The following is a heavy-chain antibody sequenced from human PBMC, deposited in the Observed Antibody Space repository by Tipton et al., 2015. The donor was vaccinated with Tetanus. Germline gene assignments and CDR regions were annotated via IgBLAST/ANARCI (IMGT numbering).Heavy chain of an antibody. J-gene: IGHJ5*02. D-gene: IGHD2-2*01. Sequence: QLVQSGAEVKKPGASVKVSCKASGYSFTGYDINWVRQATGQGLEWMGWMTPKNGDTGYAQNFQGRLTMTRNTSISTAYMELSSLRSEDTAVYYGARKQASCYGGCWFDPWGQGTLVTVSS. CDR3: ARKQASCYGGCWFDP. CDR2: MTPKNGDT. V-gene: IGHV1-8*02. CDR1: GYSFTGYD.